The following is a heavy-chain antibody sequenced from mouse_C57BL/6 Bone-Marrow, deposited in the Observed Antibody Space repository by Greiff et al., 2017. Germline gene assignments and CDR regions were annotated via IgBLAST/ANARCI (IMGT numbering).Heavy chain of an antibody. CDR3: SRCHYDYLGYAMDY. CDR1: GYTFTDYY. V-gene: IGHV1-26*01. CDR2: INPNNGGT. Sequence: VQLQQSGPELVKPGASVKISCKASGYTFTDYYMNWVKQSHGKSLEWIGDINPNNGGTSYNQKLKGKATLTVDKSSSTAYMEIRSLTSDDSAVYYCSRCHYDYLGYAMDYWGQGTSVTVSS. J-gene: IGHJ4*01. D-gene: IGHD2-4*01.